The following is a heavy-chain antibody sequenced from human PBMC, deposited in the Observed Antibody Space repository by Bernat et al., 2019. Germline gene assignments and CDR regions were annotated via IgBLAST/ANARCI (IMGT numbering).Heavy chain of an antibody. D-gene: IGHD3-10*01. Sequence: QVQLVESGGGVVQPGRSLRLSCAASGFTFSDHGMHWVRQPPGEGLEWVAVIWYDGSYKYYADSVKGRFTISRDNFKNTLYLQMNSLRAEDTAVYDCAGEYYYGSGRGFDIWGQGTMVTVSS. J-gene: IGHJ3*02. V-gene: IGHV3-33*01. CDR2: IWYDGSYK. CDR1: GFTFSDHG. CDR3: AGEYYYGSGRGFDI.